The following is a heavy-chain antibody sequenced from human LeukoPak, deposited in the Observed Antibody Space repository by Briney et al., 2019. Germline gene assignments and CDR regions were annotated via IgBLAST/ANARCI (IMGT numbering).Heavy chain of an antibody. CDR3: AKLVGAWFGELFDDY. J-gene: IGHJ4*02. Sequence: GPLRLSCAASGFTFSSYAMSWVRQAPGKGLEWVSAISGSGGSTYYADSVKGRFTISRDNSKNTLYLQMNSLRAEDTAVYYCAKLVGAWFGELFDDYWGQGTLVTVSS. CDR2: ISGSGGST. D-gene: IGHD3-10*01. CDR1: GFTFSSYA. V-gene: IGHV3-23*01.